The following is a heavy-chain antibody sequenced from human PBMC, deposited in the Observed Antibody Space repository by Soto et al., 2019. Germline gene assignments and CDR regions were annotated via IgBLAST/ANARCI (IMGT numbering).Heavy chain of an antibody. J-gene: IGHJ4*02. D-gene: IGHD1-1*01. V-gene: IGHV1-18*01. Sequence: QVHLVQSGAEVKKPGASVKVSCKASGYTFTSYGITWVRQAPGQGLEWMGWISARNGNSDNAQKLQGRVIVTRDTSTSTAYMALRCLRSDDTAVYYCARGRYGDYWGQGALVTVSS. CDR3: ARGRYGDY. CDR2: ISARNGNS. CDR1: GYTFTSYG.